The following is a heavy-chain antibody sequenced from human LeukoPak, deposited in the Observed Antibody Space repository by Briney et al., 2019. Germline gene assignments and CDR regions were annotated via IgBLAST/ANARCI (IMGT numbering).Heavy chain of an antibody. CDR3: ASPSPEYCSSTSCYSGHAFDI. D-gene: IGHD2-2*01. V-gene: IGHV5-51*01. CDR1: GSTFTSYW. CDR2: IYPGDSDT. Sequence: GESLKISCKGSGSTFTSYWIGWVRQLPGKGLEWMGIIYPGDSDTRYSPSFQGQVTIPADKSISTAYLQWSSLKASDTAMYYCASPSPEYCSSTSCYSGHAFDIWGQGTMVTVSS. J-gene: IGHJ3*02.